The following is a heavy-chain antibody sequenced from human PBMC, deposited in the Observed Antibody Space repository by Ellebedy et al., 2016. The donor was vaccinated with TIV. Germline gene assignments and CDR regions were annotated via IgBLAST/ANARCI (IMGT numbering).Heavy chain of an antibody. CDR2: IYYSGST. Sequence: MPSETLSLTCTLSGGSLSSDDYFWFWIRQPPGKGLEWIGYIYYSGSTDYNPSLKSRVTISVDTSKNQFSLKLSSVTVADTAVYYCGRYYGPGGWFDPWGQGTLVTVSS. CDR3: GRYYGPGGWFDP. D-gene: IGHD3-10*01. CDR1: GGSLSSDDYF. J-gene: IGHJ5*02. V-gene: IGHV4-30-4*02.